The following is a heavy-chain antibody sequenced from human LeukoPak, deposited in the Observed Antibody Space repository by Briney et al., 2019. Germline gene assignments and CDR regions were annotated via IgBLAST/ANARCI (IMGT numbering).Heavy chain of an antibody. CDR2: VDPEDGET. CDR1: GYTFTDYY. V-gene: IGHV1-69-2*01. J-gene: IGHJ5*02. Sequence: GASVKVSCKASGYTFTDYYMHWVQQAPGKGLEWMGLVDPEDGETIYAEKFQGRVTITADTPTDTAYMELSSLRSEDTAVYYCATVSDNWFDPWGQGTLVTVSS. CDR3: ATVSDNWFDP.